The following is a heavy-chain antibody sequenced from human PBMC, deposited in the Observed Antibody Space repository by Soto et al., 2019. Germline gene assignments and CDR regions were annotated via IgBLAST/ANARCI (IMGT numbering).Heavy chain of an antibody. CDR3: AKTVADYYGSRRRANNYYYYGMDV. D-gene: IGHD3-10*01. Sequence: ASVKVSCKASGYTFTSYGVTWVRQAPGQGLEWMGWISSYNGNTNYAQNLQGRVTMTTDTSTSTAYMELRSLRSDDTAVYLCAKTVADYYGSRRRANNYYYYGMDVWGQGTTVTVSS. CDR1: GYTFTSYG. CDR2: ISSYNGNT. V-gene: IGHV1-18*01. J-gene: IGHJ6*02.